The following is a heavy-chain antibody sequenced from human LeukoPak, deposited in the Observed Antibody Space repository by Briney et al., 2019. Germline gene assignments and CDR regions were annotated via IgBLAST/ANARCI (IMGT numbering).Heavy chain of an antibody. CDR3: AGYYDSSGSRGDAFDI. CDR1: GFTFDDYA. J-gene: IGHJ3*02. Sequence: GGSLRLSCAASGFTFDDYAMHWVRQAPGKGLEWVSGISWNSGSIGYADSVKGRFTISRDNAKNSLYLQMNSLRAEDTALYYCAGYYDSSGSRGDAFDIWGQGTMVTVSS. CDR2: ISWNSGSI. D-gene: IGHD3-22*01. V-gene: IGHV3-9*01.